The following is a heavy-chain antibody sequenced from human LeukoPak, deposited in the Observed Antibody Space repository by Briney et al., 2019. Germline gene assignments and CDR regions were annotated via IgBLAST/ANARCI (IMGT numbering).Heavy chain of an antibody. J-gene: IGHJ4*02. CDR2: LHPTGST. Sequence: TSETLSLTCTVSGVSISSGNYYWTWIRQHPGKGLEWIGCLHPTGSTHYNPSLKGRLSISVGTSKNQFSLRLNSVTAADTAVYYCVKDRGDYGGVPGYFDYWGQGTHVTVSS. CDR1: GVSISSGNYY. CDR3: VKDRGDYGGVPGYFDY. D-gene: IGHD4-23*01. V-gene: IGHV4-31*03.